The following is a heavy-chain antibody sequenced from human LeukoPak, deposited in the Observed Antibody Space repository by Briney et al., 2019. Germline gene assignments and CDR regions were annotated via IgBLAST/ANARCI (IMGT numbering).Heavy chain of an antibody. CDR1: GGSISSGDYY. V-gene: IGHV4-30-4*01. Sequence: SQTLSLTCTVSGGSISSGDYYRSWIRQPPGKGLEWIGYIYYSGSTYYNPSLKSRVTISVDTSKNQFSLKLSSVTAADTAVYYCARALTVDAFDIWGQGTMVTVSS. D-gene: IGHD4-17*01. CDR2: IYYSGST. CDR3: ARALTVDAFDI. J-gene: IGHJ3*02.